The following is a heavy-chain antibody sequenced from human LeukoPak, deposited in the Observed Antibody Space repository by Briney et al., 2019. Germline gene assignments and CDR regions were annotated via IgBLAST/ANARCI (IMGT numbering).Heavy chain of an antibody. CDR2: IYTSGST. J-gene: IGHJ5*02. D-gene: IGHD3-3*01. CDR3: ARDVPDYDFWSGYPNWFDP. Sequence: SQTLSLTCTVSGGSISSGSYYWSWIRQPAGKGLEWIGRIYTSGSTNYNPSLKSRVTISVDTSKNQFSLKLSSVTAADTAVYYWARDVPDYDFWSGYPNWFDPWGQGTLVTVSS. CDR1: GGSISSGSYY. V-gene: IGHV4-61*02.